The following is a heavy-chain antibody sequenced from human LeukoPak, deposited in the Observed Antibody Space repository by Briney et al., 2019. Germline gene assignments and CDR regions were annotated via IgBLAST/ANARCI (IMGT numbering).Heavy chain of an antibody. CDR1: GGSISSYY. D-gene: IGHD3-3*01. CDR3: ARMGSYYDFWSGYYTSGWFDP. V-gene: IGHV4-4*09. CDR2: IYTSGST. Sequence: SETLSLTCTVSGGSISSYYWSWIRQPPGKGLEWIGYIYTSGSTNYNPSLKSRVTISVDTSKNQFALKLSSVTAADTAVYYCARMGSYYDFWSGYYTSGWFDPRGQGTPVTVSS. J-gene: IGHJ5*02.